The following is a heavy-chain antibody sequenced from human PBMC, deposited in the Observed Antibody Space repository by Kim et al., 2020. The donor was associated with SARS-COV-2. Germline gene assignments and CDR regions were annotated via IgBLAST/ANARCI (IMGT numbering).Heavy chain of an antibody. CDR3: ATEMATTKVGFDY. D-gene: IGHD5-12*01. V-gene: IGHV1-24*01. Sequence: YAQKFQGRVTMTEDTSTDTAYMELSSLRSEDTAVYYCATEMATTKVGFDYWGQGTLVTVSS. J-gene: IGHJ4*02.